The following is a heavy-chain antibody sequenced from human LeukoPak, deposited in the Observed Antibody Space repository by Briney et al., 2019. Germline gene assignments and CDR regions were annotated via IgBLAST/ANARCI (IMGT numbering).Heavy chain of an antibody. J-gene: IGHJ4*02. CDR2: IYTSGST. CDR1: GGSISSGSYY. D-gene: IGHD2-2*01. V-gene: IGHV4-61*02. CDR3: ARGVDLVVPAAIFDY. Sequence: KSSETLSLTCTVSGGSISSGSYYWSWIRQPAGKGLEWIGRIYTSGSTNYNPSLKSRVTISVDTSKNQFSLKLSSETAADTAVYYCARGVDLVVPAAIFDYWGQGTLVTVSS.